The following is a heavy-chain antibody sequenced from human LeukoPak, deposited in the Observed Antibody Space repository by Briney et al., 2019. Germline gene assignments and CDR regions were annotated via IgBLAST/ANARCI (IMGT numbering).Heavy chain of an antibody. V-gene: IGHV1-2*02. D-gene: IGHD5-18*01. CDR3: ASGLSSLFSFGAALDYYMDV. Sequence: ASVKVSCKASGYTFTNHYMHWVRQASGQGHEWMGWINPHSGDTNYAQKFQGRVIMTRDKSISTAYMELSSLRSDDTAMYYCASGLSSLFSFGAALDYYMDVWGKGTPVTVSS. CDR2: INPHSGDT. CDR1: GYTFTNHY. J-gene: IGHJ6*03.